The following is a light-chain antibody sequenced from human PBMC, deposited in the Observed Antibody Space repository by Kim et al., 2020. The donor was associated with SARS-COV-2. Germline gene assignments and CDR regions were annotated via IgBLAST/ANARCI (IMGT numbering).Light chain of an antibody. V-gene: IGLV7-46*01. Sequence: QAVVTQEPSLTVSPGGTVTLTCGSSTGTVTSDHYSHWFQQKPGQAPRTLIYDTSNKHSWTPARFSGPLLGGKAALTLSGAQPEDEGDYYCLLAYSGARWVFGGGTQLTVL. CDR3: LLAYSGARWV. CDR1: TGTVTSDHY. CDR2: DTS. J-gene: IGLJ3*02.